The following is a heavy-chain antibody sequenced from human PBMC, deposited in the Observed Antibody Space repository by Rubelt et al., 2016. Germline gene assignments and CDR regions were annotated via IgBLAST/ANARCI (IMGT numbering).Heavy chain of an antibody. D-gene: IGHD5-18*01. V-gene: IGHV4-34*01. CDR2: IYYSGST. CDR1: GGSFSGYY. Sequence: QVQLQQWGAGLLKPSETLSLTCAVYGGSFSGYYWSWIRQPPGKGLEWIGSIYYSGSTYYNPSPQSRVPIPVDPSKNHFSLKLSSVTAADTAVYYCARHQSAMVTYYFDYWGQGTLVTVSS. CDR3: ARHQSAMVTYYFDY. J-gene: IGHJ4*02.